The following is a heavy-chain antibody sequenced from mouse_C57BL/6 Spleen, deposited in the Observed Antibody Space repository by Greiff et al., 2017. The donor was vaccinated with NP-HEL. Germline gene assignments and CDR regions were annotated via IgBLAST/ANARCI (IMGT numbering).Heavy chain of an antibody. CDR3: ARSGTMVTTGAMDY. CDR2: IYPRSGNT. V-gene: IGHV1-81*01. J-gene: IGHJ4*01. D-gene: IGHD2-2*01. Sequence: VKVVESGAELARPGASVKLSCKASGYTFTSYGISWVKQRTGQGLEWIGEIYPRSGNTYYNEKFKGKATLTADKSSSTAYMELRSLTSEDSAVYFCARSGTMVTTGAMDYWGQGTSVTVSS. CDR1: GYTFTSYG.